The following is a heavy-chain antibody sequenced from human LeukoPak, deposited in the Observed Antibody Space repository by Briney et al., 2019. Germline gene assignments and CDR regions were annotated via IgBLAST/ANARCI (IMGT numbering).Heavy chain of an antibody. CDR1: EFTLSSYW. J-gene: IGHJ4*02. V-gene: IGHV3-74*01. CDR3: ARCNSGYGNFDY. D-gene: IGHD3-9*01. Sequence: GGSLRLSCAASEFTLSSYWMHWVRQAPGKGLVWVSRINGDGRTTNYADSVKGRFTISRDIAKNTLYLLVNSLRAEDTAVYFCARCNSGYGNFDYWGQGTLVTVSS. CDR2: INGDGRTT.